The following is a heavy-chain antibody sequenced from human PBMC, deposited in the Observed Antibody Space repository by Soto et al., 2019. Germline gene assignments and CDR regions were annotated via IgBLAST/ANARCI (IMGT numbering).Heavy chain of an antibody. J-gene: IGHJ4*02. CDR1: GGSISNYY. Sequence: SETLSLTCIVSGGSISNYYWSWIRQPPGRGLEWIGYIYYSGSTNYNPSLQSRVTISVDTSKNQFSLKLSSVTAADTAVYYCARAVLPATAPFDYWGQGTLVTVSS. CDR3: ARAVLPATAPFDY. D-gene: IGHD2-2*01. V-gene: IGHV4-59*01. CDR2: IYYSGST.